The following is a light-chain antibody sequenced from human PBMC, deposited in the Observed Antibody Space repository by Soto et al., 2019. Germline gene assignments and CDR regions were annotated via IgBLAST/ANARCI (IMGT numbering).Light chain of an antibody. V-gene: IGLV3-1*01. J-gene: IGLJ2*01. CDR1: KLGDKY. CDR2: QDS. CDR3: QAWDSSTARAV. Sequence: SYELTQPPSVSVSPGQTASITCSGDKLGDKYACWYQQKPGQSPVLVIYQDSKRPSGIPERFSGSNSGNTATLTISGTQAMDEADYYWQAWDSSTARAVFGGGTKVTVL.